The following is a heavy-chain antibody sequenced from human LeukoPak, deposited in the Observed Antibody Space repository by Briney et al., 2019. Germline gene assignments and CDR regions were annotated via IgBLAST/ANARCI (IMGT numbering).Heavy chain of an antibody. V-gene: IGHV4-34*01. CDR2: INHSGST. Sequence: PSETLSLTCAVYGGSFSGYYWSWIRQPPGKGLEWIGEINHSGSTNYNPSLKSRVTISVDTSKNQFSLKLSSVTAADTAVYYCARQGRYGVYDYWGQGTLVTVSS. D-gene: IGHD6-13*01. CDR3: ARQGRYGVYDY. J-gene: IGHJ4*02. CDR1: GGSFSGYY.